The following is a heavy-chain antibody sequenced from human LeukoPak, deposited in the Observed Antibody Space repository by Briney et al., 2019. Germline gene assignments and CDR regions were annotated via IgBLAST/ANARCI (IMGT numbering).Heavy chain of an antibody. CDR2: ISAYNGKT. CDR1: DYTFSSYG. J-gene: IGHJ6*02. Sequence: ASVKVSCKASDYTFSSYGISWVRQAPGQGLEWMGWISAYNGKTNYAQKFQGRVTMTRDTSTSTVYMELSSLRSEDTAVYYCARDTDYDFWSGYYWRDYYYGMDVWGQGTTVTVSS. D-gene: IGHD3-3*01. CDR3: ARDTDYDFWSGYYWRDYYYGMDV. V-gene: IGHV1-18*01.